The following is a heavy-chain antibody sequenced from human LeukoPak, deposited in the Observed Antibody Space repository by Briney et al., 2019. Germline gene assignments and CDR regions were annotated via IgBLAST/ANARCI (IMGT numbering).Heavy chain of an antibody. Sequence: RPGGSLRLSCSASGLTFSSYAMSWVRQAPGKGLEWVSAISGSGGSTYYADSVKVRFTISRDNSKNTLYLQMNSLRAEDTAVYYCAKPLLGRGPDYYYYMDVWGKGTTVTVSS. V-gene: IGHV3-23*01. J-gene: IGHJ6*03. CDR3: AKPLLGRGPDYYYYMDV. CDR1: GLTFSSYA. D-gene: IGHD7-27*01. CDR2: ISGSGGST.